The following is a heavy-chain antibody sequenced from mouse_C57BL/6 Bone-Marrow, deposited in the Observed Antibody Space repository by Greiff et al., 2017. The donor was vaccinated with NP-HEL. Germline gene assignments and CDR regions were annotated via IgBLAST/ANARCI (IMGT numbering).Heavy chain of an antibody. CDR2: INPNNGGT. CDR3: ARGVPWFAY. CDR1: GYTFTDYN. V-gene: IGHV1-18*01. J-gene: IGHJ3*01. Sequence: VQLKESGPELVKPGASVKIPCKASGYTFTDYNMDWVKQSHGKSLEWIGDINPNNGGTIYNQKFKGKATLTVDKSSSTAYMELRSLTSEDSAVYYCARGVPWFAYWGQGTLVTVSA.